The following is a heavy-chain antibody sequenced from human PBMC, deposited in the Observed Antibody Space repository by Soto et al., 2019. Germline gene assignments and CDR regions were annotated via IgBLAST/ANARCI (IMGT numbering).Heavy chain of an antibody. V-gene: IGHV3-23*01. J-gene: IGHJ3*02. CDR3: AKDRRTAMVVTYDAFDI. CDR2: IGGSGGST. Sequence: SLRLPCASSGFPFSRYAMRWVRQAPGKGMEWVSAIGGSGGSTYYADSVKGRFTISRDNSKNTLYLQMNRLRAEDTAVYYCAKDRRTAMVVTYDAFDIWGQGTMVTVSS. D-gene: IGHD5-18*01. CDR1: GFPFSRYA.